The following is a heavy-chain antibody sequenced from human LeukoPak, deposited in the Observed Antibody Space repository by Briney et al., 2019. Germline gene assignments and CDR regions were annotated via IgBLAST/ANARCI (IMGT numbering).Heavy chain of an antibody. J-gene: IGHJ4*02. CDR1: IGSFSGYY. V-gene: IGHV4-34*01. D-gene: IGHD3-22*01. CDR3: ARHYYDSSGPSLDLDY. CDR2: INHSEST. Sequence: SETLCLTCAVYIGSFSGYYWSWIRQSPGKGLEWIGEINHSESTNYNPSLKSRVTILVDTSKNQFSLKLTSVTGADTAVYYCARHYYDSSGPSLDLDYWGQGTLVTVSS.